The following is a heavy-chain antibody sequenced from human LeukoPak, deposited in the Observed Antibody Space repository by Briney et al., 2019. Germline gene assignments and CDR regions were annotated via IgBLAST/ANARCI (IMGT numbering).Heavy chain of an antibody. V-gene: IGHV4-39*07. Sequence: ETLSLTCTVSGGSISSSSYYWGWIRQPPGTGLEWIGSIYYSGSTYYNPSLKSRVTISIDPFKNQLSLKVTSVTAADTAVYYCARDHGYFGMDVWGQGTTVTISS. J-gene: IGHJ6*02. CDR2: IYYSGST. CDR3: ARDHGYFGMDV. CDR1: GGSISSSSYY.